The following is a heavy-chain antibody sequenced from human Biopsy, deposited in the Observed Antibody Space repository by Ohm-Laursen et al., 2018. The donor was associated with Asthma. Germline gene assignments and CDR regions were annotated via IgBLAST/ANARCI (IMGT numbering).Heavy chain of an antibody. CDR3: AKSGDYYDSTDYLDF. CDR1: GFSFDDCA. J-gene: IGHJ4*01. CDR2: ISWNSGNI. D-gene: IGHD3-22*01. V-gene: IGHV3-9*01. Sequence: SLRLSCAAPGFSFDDCAMHWVRQAPGKGLEWVSSISWNSGNIDYAVSVKGRFTISRDNAKNSLYLQMQSLRPEDTAFYYCAKSGDYYDSTDYLDFWGRGTLVTVSS.